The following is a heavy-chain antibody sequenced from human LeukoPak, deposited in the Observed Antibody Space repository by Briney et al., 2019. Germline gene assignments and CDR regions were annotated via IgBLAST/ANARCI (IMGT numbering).Heavy chain of an antibody. D-gene: IGHD1-1*01. Sequence: SGGSLRLSCAASGFTFSSYAMSWVRQAPGKGLEWVSAISGSATSTSYADSVKGRFTISRDNSKNSLYLQMNSLRAEDTAIYYCAKNVEADYWGQGTLVTVSS. CDR3: AKNVEADY. V-gene: IGHV3-23*01. J-gene: IGHJ4*02. CDR2: ISGSATST. CDR1: GFTFSSYA.